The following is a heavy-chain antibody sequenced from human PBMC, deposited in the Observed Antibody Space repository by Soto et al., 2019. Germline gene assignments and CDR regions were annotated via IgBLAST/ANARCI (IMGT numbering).Heavy chain of an antibody. D-gene: IGHD2-2*01. CDR3: AKGCCSTSCYVGYYYYGMDV. J-gene: IGHJ6*02. CDR2: ISGSGGST. Sequence: EVQLLESGGGLVQPGGSLRLSCAASGFTFSSYAMSWVRQAPGKGLEWVSAISGSGGSTYYADSVKGRFTISRDNSKNTLYLQMNSLRAEDTAVYYCAKGCCSTSCYVGYYYYGMDVWGQGTTVTVSS. V-gene: IGHV3-23*01. CDR1: GFTFSSYA.